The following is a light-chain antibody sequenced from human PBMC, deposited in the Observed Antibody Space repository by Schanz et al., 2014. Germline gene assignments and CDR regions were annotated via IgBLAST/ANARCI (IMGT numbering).Light chain of an antibody. CDR1: SSDVGGYNY. CDR3: CSYAGSSTWV. V-gene: IGLV2-11*01. Sequence: QSALTQPRSVSGSPGQSVTISCTGTSSDVGGYNYVSWYQQHPGKAPKLLIYDVSQRPSGVPDRFSGSKSGNTASLTISGLQAEDEADYYCCSYAGSSTWVFGGGTKLTVL. J-gene: IGLJ3*02. CDR2: DVS.